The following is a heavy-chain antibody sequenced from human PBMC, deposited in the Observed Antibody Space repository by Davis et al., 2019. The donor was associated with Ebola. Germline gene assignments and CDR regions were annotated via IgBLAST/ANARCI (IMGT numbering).Heavy chain of an antibody. Sequence: PGGSLRLSCAASGYTFRIHAMTWVRQAPGKGLEWVSALSGSGGLSYYADSVKGRFTISRDNSKNTLYLQMNSLRAEDTAVYYCARDRSVVAVAAAFDFWGQGSPVTVSS. V-gene: IGHV3-23*01. J-gene: IGHJ4*02. D-gene: IGHD2-15*01. CDR1: GYTFRIHA. CDR2: LSGSGGLS. CDR3: ARDRSVVAVAAAFDF.